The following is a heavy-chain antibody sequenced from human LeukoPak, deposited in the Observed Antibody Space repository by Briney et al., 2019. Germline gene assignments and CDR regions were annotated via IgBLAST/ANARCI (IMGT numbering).Heavy chain of an antibody. J-gene: IGHJ4*02. Sequence: PSETLSLTCTVSGGSISSGGYYWSWIRQHPGKGLELIGYIYYSGSTYYNPSLKSRVTISVDTSKNQFSLKLSSVTAADTAVYYCARDRVAAAGYYFDYWGQGTLVTVSS. CDR1: GGSISSGGYY. CDR3: ARDRVAAAGYYFDY. D-gene: IGHD6-13*01. V-gene: IGHV4-31*03. CDR2: IYYSGST.